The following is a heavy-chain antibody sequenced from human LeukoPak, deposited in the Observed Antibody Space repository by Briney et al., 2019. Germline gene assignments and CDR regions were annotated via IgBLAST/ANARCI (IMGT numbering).Heavy chain of an antibody. Sequence: PSETLSLACTVSGHSMSSSYWSSTRRPPGKGLEWIGSIYYSGSTTSHPSLKRRATISVDTSKNQSPLKLSSVNAADTGVYYCARHYPYGSGSYSPFYSDYWGQGTLVTVSS. J-gene: IGHJ4*02. CDR3: ARHYPYGSGSYSPFYSDY. D-gene: IGHD3-10*01. V-gene: IGHV4-59*08. CDR1: GHSMSSSY. CDR2: IYYSGST.